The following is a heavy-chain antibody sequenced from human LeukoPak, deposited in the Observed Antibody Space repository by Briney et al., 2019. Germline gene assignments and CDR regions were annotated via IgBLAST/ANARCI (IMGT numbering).Heavy chain of an antibody. CDR3: ARDTTTSNSSGYAQDY. Sequence: TSETLSLTCAVYGGSFSGYYWSWIRQPPGKGLEWIGEINHSGSTNYNPSLKSRVTISVDTSKNQFSLKLSSVTAADTAVYYCARDTTTSNSSGYAQDYWGHGTLVTVSS. V-gene: IGHV4-34*01. CDR2: INHSGST. CDR1: GGSFSGYY. J-gene: IGHJ4*01. D-gene: IGHD3-22*01.